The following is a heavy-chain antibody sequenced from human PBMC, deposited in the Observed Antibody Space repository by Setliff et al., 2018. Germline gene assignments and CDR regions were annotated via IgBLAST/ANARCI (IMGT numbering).Heavy chain of an antibody. CDR3: ARDHYDYYDSRQAFDI. J-gene: IGHJ3*02. CDR2: IYSRGST. CDR1: GGSISSYY. D-gene: IGHD3-22*01. Sequence: SETLSLTCTVSGGSISSYYWSWIRQPAGKGLEWIGRIYSRGSTNYNPSLKSRVTVSLDASKNQLSLKLSSVTAADTAVYYCARDHYDYYDSRQAFDIWGQGTMVTVSS. V-gene: IGHV4-4*07.